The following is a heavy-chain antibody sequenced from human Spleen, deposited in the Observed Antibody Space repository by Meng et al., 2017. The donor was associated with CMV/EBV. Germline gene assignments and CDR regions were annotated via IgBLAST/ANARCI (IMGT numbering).Heavy chain of an antibody. V-gene: IGHV1-18*01. J-gene: IGHJ5*02. CDR1: GYTFTSYG. Sequence: ASVKVSCKASGYTFTSYGISWVRQAPGQGLEWMGWISAYNGNTNYPQKFQGRVTITADKSTSTAYMELSSLISEDTAVYYCANLGQLQDNNWFDPWGQGTLVTVSS. D-gene: IGHD6-6*01. CDR2: ISAYNGNT. CDR3: ANLGQLQDNNWFDP.